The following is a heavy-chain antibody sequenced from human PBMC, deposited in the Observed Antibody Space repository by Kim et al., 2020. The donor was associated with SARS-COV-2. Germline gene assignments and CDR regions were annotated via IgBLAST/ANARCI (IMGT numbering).Heavy chain of an antibody. V-gene: IGHV3-33*01. CDR2: IWYDGSNT. Sequence: GGSLRLSCAASGFTFSSYGMHWVRQAPGKGLEWVAVIWYDGSNTYYADSVKGRFTISRDNSKNTLYLQMNSLRAEDTAVYYCARDLLVGATAYGMDVWGQGPTVTVSS. D-gene: IGHD1-26*01. CDR3: ARDLLVGATAYGMDV. CDR1: GFTFSSYG. J-gene: IGHJ6*02.